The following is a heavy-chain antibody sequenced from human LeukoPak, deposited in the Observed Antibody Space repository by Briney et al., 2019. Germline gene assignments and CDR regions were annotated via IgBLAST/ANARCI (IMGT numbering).Heavy chain of an antibody. J-gene: IGHJ4*02. CDR2: ISWDGGST. Sequence: GGSLRLSCAASGFTFSSYAMHWVRQAPGKGLEWVSLISWDGGSTYYADSVKGRFTISRDNSKNSLYLQMNSLRAEDTALYYCAKDKRAAGTSHPFDYWGQGTLVTVSS. V-gene: IGHV3-43D*03. CDR1: GFTFSSYA. D-gene: IGHD6-13*01. CDR3: AKDKRAAGTSHPFDY.